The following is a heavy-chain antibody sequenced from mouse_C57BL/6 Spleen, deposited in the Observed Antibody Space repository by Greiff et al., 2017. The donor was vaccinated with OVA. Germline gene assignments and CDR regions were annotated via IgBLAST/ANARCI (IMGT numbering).Heavy chain of an antibody. Sequence: EVKLMESGPGLVKPSQSLSLTCSVTGYSITSGYYWNWIRQFPGNKLEWMGYISYDGSNNYNPSLKNRISITRDTSKNQFFLKLNSVTTEDTATYYCARDRGGTGAMDYWGQGTSVTVSS. CDR1: GYSITSGYY. CDR2: ISYDGSN. CDR3: ARDRGGTGAMDY. D-gene: IGHD4-1*01. J-gene: IGHJ4*01. V-gene: IGHV3-6*01.